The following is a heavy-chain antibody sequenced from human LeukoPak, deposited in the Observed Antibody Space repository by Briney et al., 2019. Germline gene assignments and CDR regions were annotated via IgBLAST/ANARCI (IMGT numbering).Heavy chain of an antibody. CDR1: GYTFTGYY. CDR3: ARTFTIPTRDYGDYEDDY. CDR2: INPNSGGT. V-gene: IGHV1-2*02. Sequence: ASVKVSCKASGYTFTGYYMHWVRQAPGQGLEWMGWINPNSGGTNYAQKFQGRVTMTRDTSISTAYMELSRLRSDDTAVYYCARTFTIPTRDYGDYEDDYWGQGTLVTVSS. J-gene: IGHJ4*02. D-gene: IGHD4-17*01.